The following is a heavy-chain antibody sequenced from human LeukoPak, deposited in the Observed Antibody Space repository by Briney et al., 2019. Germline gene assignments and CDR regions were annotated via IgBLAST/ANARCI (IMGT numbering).Heavy chain of an antibody. J-gene: IGHJ4*02. D-gene: IGHD6-19*01. V-gene: IGHV4-39*07. CDR3: ARILYSSNIDY. CDR2: IYYSGRT. Sequence: SETLSLTCTVSGDSISKSNYYWGWIRQPPGKDLECIGTIYYSGRTYYNPSLTSRVTLSVDTSKNQFSLKLNSVTAADTAVYYCARILYSSNIDYWGQGTLVTVPS. CDR1: GDSISKSNYY.